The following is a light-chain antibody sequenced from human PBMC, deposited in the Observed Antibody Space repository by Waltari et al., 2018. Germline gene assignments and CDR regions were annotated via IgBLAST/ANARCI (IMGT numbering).Light chain of an antibody. CDR2: GAS. CDR1: QRVSSSY. Sequence: EIVLTQSPGTLSLSPGDRATLSCRASQRVSSSYLAWYQQKPGRAPRLLIYGASSMATGIPDRFSDSGSGTDFTLTISRLEPEDFAVYYCLQYGTSPFTFGQGTKLEIK. V-gene: IGKV3-20*01. J-gene: IGKJ2*01. CDR3: LQYGTSPFT.